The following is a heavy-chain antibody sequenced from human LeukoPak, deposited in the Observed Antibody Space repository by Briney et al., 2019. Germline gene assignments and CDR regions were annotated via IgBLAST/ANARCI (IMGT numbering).Heavy chain of an antibody. Sequence: SETLSLTCTVSGGSISSYYWSWIRQPAGKGLEWIGRIYTSGSTNYNPSLKSRVTMSVDTSKNQFSLKVSSVTAADTAVYYCARDWEAPYSSSWGGSWFDPWGQGTLVTVSS. D-gene: IGHD6-13*01. V-gene: IGHV4-4*07. CDR1: GGSISSYY. J-gene: IGHJ5*02. CDR3: ARDWEAPYSSSWGGSWFDP. CDR2: IYTSGST.